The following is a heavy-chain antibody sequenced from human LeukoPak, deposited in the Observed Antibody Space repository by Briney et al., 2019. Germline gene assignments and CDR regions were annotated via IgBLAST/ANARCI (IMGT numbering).Heavy chain of an antibody. Sequence: PGRSLRLSCAASGFTFSSYAMSCVRQNPGKWLEWVAAISGSGGSTYYADSVKGRFTISRDNFKNTLYLQMNSLRAEDTAVYYCAKEVIVGVSFDYWGQGTLVTVSS. CDR1: GFTFSSYA. V-gene: IGHV3-23*01. CDR2: ISGSGGST. J-gene: IGHJ4*02. D-gene: IGHD1-26*01. CDR3: AKEVIVGVSFDY.